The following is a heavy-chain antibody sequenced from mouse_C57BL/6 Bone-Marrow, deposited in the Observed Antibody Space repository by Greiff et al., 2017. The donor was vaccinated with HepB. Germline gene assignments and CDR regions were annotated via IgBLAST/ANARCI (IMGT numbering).Heavy chain of an antibody. D-gene: IGHD2-4*01. CDR3: TGDYDAWYFDV. CDR2: IRLKSDNYAT. V-gene: IGHV6-3*01. J-gene: IGHJ1*03. Sequence: SPEKGLEWVAQIRLKSDNYATHYAESVKGRFTISRDDSKSSVYLQMNNLRAEDTGIYYCTGDYDAWYFDVWGTGTTVTVSS.